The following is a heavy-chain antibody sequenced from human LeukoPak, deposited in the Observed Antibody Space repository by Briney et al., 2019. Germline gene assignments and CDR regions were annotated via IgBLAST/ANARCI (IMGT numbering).Heavy chain of an antibody. CDR1: GYTFTGYY. J-gene: IGHJ1*01. V-gene: IGHV1-2*02. D-gene: IGHD1-26*01. CDR2: INPNSGGT. Sequence: ASVKVSCKASGYTFTGYYMHWVRQAPGQGLEWMGWINPNSGGTNYAQKFQGRVTMTRDTSTSTAYMELSRLRSDDTAVYYCARGLSGSYYSGEYFQHWGQGTLVTVSS. CDR3: ARGLSGSYYSGEYFQH.